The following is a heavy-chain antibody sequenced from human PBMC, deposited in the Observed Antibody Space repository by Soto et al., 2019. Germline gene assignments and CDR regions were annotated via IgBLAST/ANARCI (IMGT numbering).Heavy chain of an antibody. CDR3: LRDPKYDSTLAGDAFDI. J-gene: IGHJ3*02. Sequence: GGSLRLSCAASGFTFSSAWMNWFRQAPGKGLEWVGRIKSKTDGGTTDYAAPVKGRFTISRDDSKNTLYLQMNSLKTEDTAVYYCLRDPKYDSTLAGDAFDIWGQGTMVTVSS. CDR2: IKSKTDGGTT. D-gene: IGHD3-22*01. CDR1: GFTFSSAW. V-gene: IGHV3-15*07.